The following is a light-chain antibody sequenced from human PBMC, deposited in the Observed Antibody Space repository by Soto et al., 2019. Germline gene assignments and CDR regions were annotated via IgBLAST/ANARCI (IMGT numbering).Light chain of an antibody. Sequence: DIPLTQSPSFLSASVGDIVTITFRASQGISSYLAWYQQKPGKAPKLLIYAASTFQSGVPTRFRGSGSGEEYTVTNSSLQPADFATYDGQHLNSYSFTFGPGTKVEIK. J-gene: IGKJ3*01. V-gene: IGKV1-9*01. CDR1: QGISSY. CDR3: QHLNSYSFT. CDR2: AAS.